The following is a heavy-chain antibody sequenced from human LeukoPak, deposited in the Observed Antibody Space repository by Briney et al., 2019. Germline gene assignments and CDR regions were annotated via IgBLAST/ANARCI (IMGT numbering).Heavy chain of an antibody. Sequence: ASVKVSCKASGHTFTSYAMNWVRQAPGQGLEWMGWINTNTGNPTYAQGFTGRFVFSLDTSVSTAYLQISSLKAEDTAVYYCARVAYCSSTSCLDYWGQGTLVTVSS. D-gene: IGHD2-2*01. CDR1: GHTFTSYA. J-gene: IGHJ4*02. V-gene: IGHV7-4-1*02. CDR3: ARVAYCSSTSCLDY. CDR2: INTNTGNP.